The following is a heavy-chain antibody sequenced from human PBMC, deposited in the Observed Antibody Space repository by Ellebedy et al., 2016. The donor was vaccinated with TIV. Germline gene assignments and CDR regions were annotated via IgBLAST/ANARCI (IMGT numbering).Heavy chain of an antibody. Sequence: SETLSLTCAVYGGSFSGYFWNWIRQPPGKGLEWIGAINHSGRANYNPSLKSRVTVSVDTSKNQVSLKLRSVTAADTAVYYCARSGVGAAADPFDYWGQGTLVTVSS. CDR3: ARSGVGAAADPFDY. CDR1: GGSFSGYF. D-gene: IGHD6-25*01. J-gene: IGHJ4*02. V-gene: IGHV4-34*01. CDR2: INHSGRA.